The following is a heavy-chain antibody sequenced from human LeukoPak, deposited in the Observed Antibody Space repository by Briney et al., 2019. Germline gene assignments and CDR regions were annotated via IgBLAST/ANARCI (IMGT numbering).Heavy chain of an antibody. CDR2: ISSSSSYI. D-gene: IGHD3-22*01. CDR3: ARDQRSDSSGYYYGTTYGMDV. V-gene: IGHV3-21*01. Sequence: GGSLRLSCAASGFTFSSYSMNWVRQAPGKGLEWVSSISSSSSYIYYADSVKGRFTISRDNAKNSLYLQMNSLRAEDTAVYYCARDQRSDSSGYYYGTTYGMDVWGQGTTVTVSS. CDR1: GFTFSSYS. J-gene: IGHJ6*02.